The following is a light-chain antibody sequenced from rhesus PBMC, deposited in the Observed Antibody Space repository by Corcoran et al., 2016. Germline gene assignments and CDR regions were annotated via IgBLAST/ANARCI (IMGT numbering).Light chain of an antibody. V-gene: IGKV1-22*01. CDR2: KAS. CDR3: PQYSNRPYS. J-gene: IGKJ2*01. Sequence: DIQMTQSPSSLSASVGDTVTITCRASQGISSWLAWYQQKPGTAPKPLIYKASSLQSGVPSRFSGSGSGTDFTLTFSSLQSRDFATYYCPQYSNRPYSFGQGTKVAIK. CDR1: QGISSW.